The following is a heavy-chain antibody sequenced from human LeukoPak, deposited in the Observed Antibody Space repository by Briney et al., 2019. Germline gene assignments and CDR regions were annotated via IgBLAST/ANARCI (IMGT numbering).Heavy chain of an antibody. V-gene: IGHV4-39*01. CDR2: IYYSGST. D-gene: IGHD3-22*01. CDR3: ARQGSGYYWGKYYFDY. Sequence: SETLSLTCTVSGGSISSGSYYWGWIRQPPGKGLEWIGSIYYSGSTYYNPSLKSRVTISVDTSKNQFSLKLSSVTAADTAVYYCARQGSGYYWGKYYFDYWGQGTLVTVSS. J-gene: IGHJ4*02. CDR1: GGSISSGSYY.